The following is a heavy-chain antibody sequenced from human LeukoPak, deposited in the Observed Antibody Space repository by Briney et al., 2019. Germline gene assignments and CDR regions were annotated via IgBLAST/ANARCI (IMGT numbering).Heavy chain of an antibody. Sequence: GGSVRLSCAASGFTFRFYWMSWVRQAPGTGPEWVANIKQDGSDKYYVDSVKGRFTISRDNSKNSLYLQMNSLRAEDTAVYFCARHSNEYDYDSSGHYRSFDYWGQGTLVSVSS. CDR2: IKQDGSDK. CDR3: ARHSNEYDYDSSGHYRSFDY. J-gene: IGHJ4*02. V-gene: IGHV3-7*01. CDR1: GFTFRFYW. D-gene: IGHD3-22*01.